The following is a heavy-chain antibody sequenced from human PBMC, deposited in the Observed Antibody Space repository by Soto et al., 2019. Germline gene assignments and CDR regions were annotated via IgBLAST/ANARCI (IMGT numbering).Heavy chain of an antibody. CDR2: IYYSGST. J-gene: IGHJ6*02. D-gene: IGHD3-3*01. V-gene: IGHV4-31*03. CDR1: GGPISSGGYY. CDR3: ARDPKPQNYDFWSGSPPYGMDV. Sequence: SETLSLTCTVSGGPISSGGYYWSWIRQHPGKGLEWIGYIYYSGSTYYNPSLKSRVTISVDTSKNQFSLKLSSVTAADTAVYYCARDPKPQNYDFWSGSPPYGMDVWGQGATVTVSS.